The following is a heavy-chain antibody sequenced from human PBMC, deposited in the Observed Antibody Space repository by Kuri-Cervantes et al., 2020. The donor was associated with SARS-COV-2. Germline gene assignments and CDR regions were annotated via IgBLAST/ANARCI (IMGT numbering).Heavy chain of an antibody. V-gene: IGHV1-46*01. J-gene: IGHJ4*02. D-gene: IGHD3-10*01. CDR2: INPSGGST. CDR3: ARNPFGAGSYDNG. CDR1: GYTFTSYY. Sequence: ASVKVSCKASGYTFTSYYMHWVRQAPGQGLEWMGIINPSGGSTSYAQKFQGRVTVTRDMSTSTVYMELGSLRSEDTAVYYCARNPFGAGSYDNGWGQGTLVTVSS.